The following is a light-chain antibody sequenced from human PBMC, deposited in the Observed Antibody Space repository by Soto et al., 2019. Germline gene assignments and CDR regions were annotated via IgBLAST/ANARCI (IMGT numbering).Light chain of an antibody. CDR1: QGISSY. CDR3: QQYNTYTLT. J-gene: IGKJ4*01. V-gene: IGKV1-8*01. Sequence: AIRMTQSPSSFYSSTGDRVTITCRASQGISSYLAWYQQKPGKAPKALIYDASTLDGGVPSRFSGRRSGTDFTLTISSLKNSDFATYYCQQYNTYTLTFGGGTKVDIK. CDR2: DAS.